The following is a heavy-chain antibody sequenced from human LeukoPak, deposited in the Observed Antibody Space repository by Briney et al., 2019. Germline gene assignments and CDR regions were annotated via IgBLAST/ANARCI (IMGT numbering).Heavy chain of an antibody. CDR2: INPSGGST. Sequence: GASVKVSCKASGYTFTNYGISWVRQAPGQGLEWMGIINPSGGSTSYAQKFQGRVTMTRDTSTSTVYMELSSLRSEDTAVYYCARDSVPDDSSGYPDAFDIWGQGTMVTVSS. J-gene: IGHJ3*02. CDR1: GYTFTNYG. CDR3: ARDSVPDDSSGYPDAFDI. D-gene: IGHD3-22*01. V-gene: IGHV1-46*01.